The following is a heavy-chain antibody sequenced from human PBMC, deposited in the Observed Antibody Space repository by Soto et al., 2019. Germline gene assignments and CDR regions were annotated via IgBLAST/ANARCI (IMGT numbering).Heavy chain of an antibody. V-gene: IGHV1-3*01. CDR2: INAGNGNT. J-gene: IGHJ3*02. Sequence: ASVKVSCKASGYTFTSYAMHWVRQAPGQRLEWMGWINAGNGNTKYSQKFQGRVTITRDTSASTAYMELSSLRSEDTAVYYCASAAVGYCSSTSCAFDSWGQGTMVTVAS. CDR3: ASAAVGYCSSTSCAFDS. CDR1: GYTFTSYA. D-gene: IGHD2-2*01.